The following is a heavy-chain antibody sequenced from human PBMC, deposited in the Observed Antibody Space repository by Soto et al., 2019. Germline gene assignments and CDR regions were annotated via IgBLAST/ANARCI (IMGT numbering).Heavy chain of an antibody. V-gene: IGHV3-30*18. CDR2: ISRDGNNK. J-gene: IGHJ4*02. D-gene: IGHD4-4*01. CDR3: AKDAYTPIRTTAHDSGGLDH. CDR1: GFTFRFYD. Sequence: GGSLRLSCATSGFTFRFYDMHWVRQAPGKGLEWVAIISRDGNNKDYGDSVKGRFTIPRDNSKNTLYLQMNSLRGEDTAVYYCAKDAYTPIRTTAHDSGGLDHWGRGTLVTVSS.